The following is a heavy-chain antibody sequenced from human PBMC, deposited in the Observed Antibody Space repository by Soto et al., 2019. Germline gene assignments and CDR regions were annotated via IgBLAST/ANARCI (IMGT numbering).Heavy chain of an antibody. J-gene: IGHJ6*03. CDR3: ASGRYCSGGSCYKYYYYYMDV. Sequence: GASVKVSCKASGYTFTSYAMHWVRQAPGQRLEWMGWINAGNGNTKYSQKFQGRVTITRDTSASTAYMELSSLRSEDTAVYYCASGRYCSGGSCYKYYYYYMDVGGKGTTVTVSS. CDR1: GYTFTSYA. V-gene: IGHV1-3*01. D-gene: IGHD2-15*01. CDR2: INAGNGNT.